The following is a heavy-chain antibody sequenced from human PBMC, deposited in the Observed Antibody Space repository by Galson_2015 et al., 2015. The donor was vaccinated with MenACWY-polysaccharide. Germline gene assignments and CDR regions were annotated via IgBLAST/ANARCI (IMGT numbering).Heavy chain of an antibody. V-gene: IGHV3-9*01. CDR2: ISWNSGSI. CDR1: GFTFDDYA. Sequence: SLRLSCAASGFTFDDYAMHWVRHAPGKGLEWVSGISWNSGSIGYADSVKGRFTISRDNAKNSLYLQMNSLRAEDTALYYCAKEGCSGGSCYLAAFDYWGQGTLVTVSS. D-gene: IGHD2-15*01. J-gene: IGHJ4*02. CDR3: AKEGCSGGSCYLAAFDY.